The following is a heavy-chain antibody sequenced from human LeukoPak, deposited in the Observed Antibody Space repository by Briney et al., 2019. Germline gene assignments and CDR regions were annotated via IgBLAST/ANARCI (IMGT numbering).Heavy chain of an antibody. CDR1: GGTFSSYA. V-gene: IGHV1-69*01. Sequence: ASVKVSCKASGGTFSSYAISWVRQAPGQGLEWMGGIIPIFGTANYAQKFQGRVTITADESTSTAYMELSSLRSEDTAAYYCATQWDREAFDIWGQGTMVTVSS. D-gene: IGHD1-26*01. CDR2: IIPIFGTA. J-gene: IGHJ3*02. CDR3: ATQWDREAFDI.